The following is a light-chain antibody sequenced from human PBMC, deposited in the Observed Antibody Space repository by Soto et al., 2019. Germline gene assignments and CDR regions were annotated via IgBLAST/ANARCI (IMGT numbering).Light chain of an antibody. Sequence: DIQMTQSPSTLSASVGDRVTITCRASQSISSWLAWYQQKPGRAATLLISDASRLESGVPSIFSGSGSGTEFTLTISSLQPDDFATYYCQHYYSYSEAFGQGTKVDIK. J-gene: IGKJ1*01. CDR3: QHYYSYSEA. V-gene: IGKV1-5*01. CDR2: DAS. CDR1: QSISSW.